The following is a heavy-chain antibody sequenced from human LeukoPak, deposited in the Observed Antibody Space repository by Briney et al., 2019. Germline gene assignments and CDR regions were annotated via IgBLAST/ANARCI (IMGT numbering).Heavy chain of an antibody. CDR1: GGTFSSYA. V-gene: IGHV1-69*05. D-gene: IGHD6-19*01. CDR2: IIPIFGTA. CDR3: ARDSSGPVEFAY. J-gene: IGHJ4*02. Sequence: PRASVKVSCKASGGTFSSYAISWVRQAPGQGLEWMGGIIPIFGTANYAQKFQGGVTITTDESTSTAYMELSSLRSEDTAVYYCARDSSGPVEFAYWGQGTLVTVSS.